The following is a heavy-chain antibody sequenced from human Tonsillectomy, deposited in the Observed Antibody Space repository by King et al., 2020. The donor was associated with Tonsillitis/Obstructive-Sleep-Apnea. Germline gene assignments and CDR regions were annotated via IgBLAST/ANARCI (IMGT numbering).Heavy chain of an antibody. CDR2: IYYSGST. D-gene: IGHD3-16*02. J-gene: IGHJ4*02. CDR3: AREVVLGIYRYPYFDY. V-gene: IGHV4-39*02. CDR1: GGSISSSSYY. Sequence: QLQESGPGLVKPSETLSLTCTVSGGSISSSSYYWDWIRQPPGKGLEWIGSIYYSGSTYYNPSLKSRVTISLDTSKNQFSLKLSSVTAADTAVYYCAREVVLGIYRYPYFDYWGQGTLVTVSS.